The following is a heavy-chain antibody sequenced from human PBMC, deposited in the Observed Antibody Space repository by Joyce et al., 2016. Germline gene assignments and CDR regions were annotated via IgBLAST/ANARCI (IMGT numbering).Heavy chain of an antibody. D-gene: IGHD6-25*01. V-gene: IGHV3-30*18. Sequence: QVQLVESGGGVVQPGRSLRLSCAASGLTLSNYGVHWVRQAPGKGLEWVAVISYDGNYKYDADSVKGRLTISRDNSKNTVFLEMNSLRTEDTAVYYCAKILTATYSSGWFLDYWGQGTLVTVSS. CDR2: ISYDGNYK. J-gene: IGHJ4*02. CDR3: AKILTATYSSGWFLDY. CDR1: GLTLSNYG.